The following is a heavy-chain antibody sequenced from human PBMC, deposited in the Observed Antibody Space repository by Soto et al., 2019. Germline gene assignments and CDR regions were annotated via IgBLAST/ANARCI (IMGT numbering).Heavy chain of an antibody. Sequence: QITLKESGPTLVKPTQTLTLTCTFSGFSLSTSGVGVGWIRQPPGKALEWLALIYWNDDKRYSPSLKSRLTITMDTSKNQVVLTMSNMDPVDTATYYCARLKVRGVISYWGQGTLVTVSS. CDR1: GFSLSTSGVG. J-gene: IGHJ4*02. D-gene: IGHD3-10*01. V-gene: IGHV2-5*01. CDR2: IYWNDDK. CDR3: ARLKVRGVISY.